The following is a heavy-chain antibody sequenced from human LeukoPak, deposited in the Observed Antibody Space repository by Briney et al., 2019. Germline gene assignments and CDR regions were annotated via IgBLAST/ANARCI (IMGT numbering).Heavy chain of an antibody. D-gene: IGHD6-13*01. CDR3: ARRSGGSWSLDY. Sequence: SETLSLTCTVSGGSISSYYWSWIRQPPGKGLEWIGYIYYSGGTNYNPSLKSRVTISVDTSKNQFSLKLSSVTAADTAVYYCARRSGGSWSLDYWGQGTLVTVSS. CDR1: GGSISSYY. V-gene: IGHV4-59*08. CDR2: IYYSGGT. J-gene: IGHJ4*02.